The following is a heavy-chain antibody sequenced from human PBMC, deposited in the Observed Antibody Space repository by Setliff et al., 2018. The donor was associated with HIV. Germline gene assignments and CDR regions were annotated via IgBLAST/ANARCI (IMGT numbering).Heavy chain of an antibody. CDR1: GGSISSHY. Sequence: LSLTCTVSGGSISSHYWSWIRQAPGKGLEWIASIYYNGITNYNPSLKSRVIISVDTSKNQFPLKLSSVTAADTAVYYCARYSTLTTNFDYWGQGTLVTVSS. J-gene: IGHJ4*02. D-gene: IGHD4-17*01. V-gene: IGHV4-59*08. CDR2: IYYNGIT. CDR3: ARYSTLTTNFDY.